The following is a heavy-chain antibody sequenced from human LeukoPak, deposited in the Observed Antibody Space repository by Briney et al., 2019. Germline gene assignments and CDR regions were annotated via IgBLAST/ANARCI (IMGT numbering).Heavy chain of an antibody. Sequence: PGGSLRLSCAASGFTFSSYSMNWVRQAPGKGLEWVSSISSSSSYIYYADSVKGRFTISRDNAKNSLYLQMNSLRAEDTAVYYCAAMDIVVVPAADNWFDPWGQGTLVTVSS. J-gene: IGHJ5*02. CDR2: ISSSSSYI. D-gene: IGHD2-2*03. CDR3: AAMDIVVVPAADNWFDP. V-gene: IGHV3-21*01. CDR1: GFTFSSYS.